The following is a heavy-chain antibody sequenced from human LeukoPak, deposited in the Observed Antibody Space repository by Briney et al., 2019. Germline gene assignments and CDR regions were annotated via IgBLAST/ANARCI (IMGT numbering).Heavy chain of an antibody. J-gene: IGHJ4*02. CDR2: IYSGGST. D-gene: IGHD4-17*01. CDR1: GFTVSSNY. Sequence: GGSLRLSCAASGFTVSSNYMSWVRQAPGKGLEWVSVIYSGGSTYYADSVKGRFTISKDNSKNTLSLQMNSLRVEDTAVYYCARANYGDYPLDYWGQGTLVTVSS. V-gene: IGHV3-53*01. CDR3: ARANYGDYPLDY.